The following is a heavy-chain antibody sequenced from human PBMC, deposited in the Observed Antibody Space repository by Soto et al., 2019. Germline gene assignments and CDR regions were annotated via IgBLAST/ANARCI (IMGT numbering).Heavy chain of an antibody. D-gene: IGHD3-22*01. J-gene: IGHJ6*01. V-gene: IGHV4-4*02. CDR2: IHHREST. CDR3: ARTSYYDSTGYYNMDV. Sequence: SETLSLTCAISGGSISSNNWWTWVRQSPGKGLEWIGEIHHRESTNYKPSLSSRVTRSVDKSKDQFSLKLTSVTAADTADYYCARTSYYDSTGYYNMDVWGQGTTVSVSS. CDR1: GGSISSNNW.